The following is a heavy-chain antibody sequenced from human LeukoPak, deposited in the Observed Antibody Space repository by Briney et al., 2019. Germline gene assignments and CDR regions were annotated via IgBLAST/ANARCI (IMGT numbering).Heavy chain of an antibody. J-gene: IGHJ4*02. V-gene: IGHV1-18*01. CDR2: ISVYNGNT. Sequence: ASVKVPCKASGYTFTNYAISWVRQAPGQGLEWMGWISVYNGNTKYPQKFQGRVAMTTDTSTSTAYMGLRSLRSEDTAVHYCARVFCSTTSCYIDYWGQGTLVTVSS. CDR1: GYTFTNYA. CDR3: ARVFCSTTSCYIDY. D-gene: IGHD2-2*02.